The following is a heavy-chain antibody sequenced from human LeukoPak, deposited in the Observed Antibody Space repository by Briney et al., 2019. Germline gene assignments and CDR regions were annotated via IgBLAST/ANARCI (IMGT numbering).Heavy chain of an antibody. J-gene: IGHJ4*02. CDR2: INSDGSST. Sequence: GGSLRLSCAASGFTFSSYWMHWVRQAPGKGLVWVSRINSDGSSTSYADSVKGRFTISRDNAKNSLYLQMNSLRAEDTAVYYCARTQVVRGVIGFQFDYWGQGALVTVSS. CDR3: ARTQVVRGVIGFQFDY. V-gene: IGHV3-74*01. CDR1: GFTFSSYW. D-gene: IGHD3-10*01.